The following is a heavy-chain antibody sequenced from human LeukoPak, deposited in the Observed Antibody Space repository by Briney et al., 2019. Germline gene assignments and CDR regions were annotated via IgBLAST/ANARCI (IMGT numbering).Heavy chain of an antibody. V-gene: IGHV4-34*01. CDR2: INHSGNT. J-gene: IGHJ4*02. CDR1: VGSRSGYY. D-gene: IGHD1-26*01. Sequence: SETRSLTCAVYVGSRSGYYWSWIRQPPGKGLEWIGEINHSGNTNYNPSLKSRVTMSVDTSKNHFYLKLSSVTAADTAVYYCARQGSGTYYYYYTSPYWGQGTLVTVSS. CDR3: ARQGSGTYYYYYTSPY.